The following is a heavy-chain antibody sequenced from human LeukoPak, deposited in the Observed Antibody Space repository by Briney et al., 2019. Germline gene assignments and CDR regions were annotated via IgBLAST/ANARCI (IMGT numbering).Heavy chain of an antibody. J-gene: IGHJ4*02. V-gene: IGHV3-33*06. Sequence: GGSLRLPCAASGFTFINYGRHWVRQAPGKGLDWVAVIWYDGSYKYYADSVKGRFTISRDNSKNTLYLQMNSLRAEDTAIYYCAKVVQYTASTGTGLDYWGQGTLVTVSS. CDR3: AKVVQYTASTGTGLDY. CDR1: GFTFINYG. CDR2: IWYDGSYK. D-gene: IGHD6-13*01.